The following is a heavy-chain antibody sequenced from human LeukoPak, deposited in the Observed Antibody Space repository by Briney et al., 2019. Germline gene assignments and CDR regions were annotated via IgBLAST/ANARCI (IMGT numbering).Heavy chain of an antibody. CDR3: AKASWVSSADAVL. CDR1: GFTFSSYA. D-gene: IGHD3-16*01. Sequence: GGSLRLSCAASGFTFSSYAMSWVRQAPGKGLEWVSAISGSGGSTYYADSVKGRFTISRDESRNTVYLQLTYLRVEDTAVYYCAKASWVSSADAVLWGQGTPVTVSS. J-gene: IGHJ4*02. CDR2: ISGSGGST. V-gene: IGHV3-23*01.